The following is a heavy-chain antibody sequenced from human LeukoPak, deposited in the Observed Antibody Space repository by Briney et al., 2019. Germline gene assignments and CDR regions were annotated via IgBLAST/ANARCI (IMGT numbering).Heavy chain of an antibody. CDR3: ARGIEVAAY. CDR2: IKRDGSEK. V-gene: IGHV3-7*03. Sequence: QPGRSLRLSCAASGFTFSNYGMHWVRQAPGKGLEWVANIKRDGSEKYYVDSVKGRFTISRDNAKNSLYLQMNSLRAEDTALYYCARGIEVAAYWGQGTLVTVSS. CDR1: GFTFSNYG. J-gene: IGHJ4*02. D-gene: IGHD6-19*01.